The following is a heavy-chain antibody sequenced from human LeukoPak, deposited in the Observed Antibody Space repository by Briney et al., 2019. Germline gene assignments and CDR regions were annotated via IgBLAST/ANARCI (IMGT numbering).Heavy chain of an antibody. Sequence: PGGSLRLSCAASGSTFSRYATSWVRQAPGKGLEWIAVIYSGGSAFHADSVKGRFIISGDNSKNTLYLQMNSLRVEDTAVYYCATGTHPGSWGQGTLVTVSS. CDR3: ATGTHPGS. CDR1: GSTFSRYA. V-gene: IGHV3-66*01. J-gene: IGHJ4*02. D-gene: IGHD1-14*01. CDR2: IYSGGSA.